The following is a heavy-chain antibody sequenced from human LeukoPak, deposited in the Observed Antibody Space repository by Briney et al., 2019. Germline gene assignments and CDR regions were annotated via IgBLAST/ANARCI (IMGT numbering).Heavy chain of an antibody. D-gene: IGHD6-6*01. CDR3: ARQILYSSSSGGFDY. CDR2: IYYSGST. V-gene: IGHV4-39*01. Sequence: PSETLSLTCTVSGGSISSSSYYWGWIRQPPGKGLEWIGSIYYSGSTYYNPSLKSRVTISVDTSKNQFSLKLSSVTAADTAVYYCARQILYSSSSGGFDYWGQGTLVTVSS. CDR1: GGSISSSSYY. J-gene: IGHJ4*02.